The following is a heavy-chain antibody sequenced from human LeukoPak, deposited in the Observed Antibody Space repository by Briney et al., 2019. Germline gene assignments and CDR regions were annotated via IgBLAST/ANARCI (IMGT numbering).Heavy chain of an antibody. V-gene: IGHV1-2*02. CDR3: ARQSSGFFVSDY. CDR1: GYTLTGYY. D-gene: IGHD6-25*01. CDR2: INPNSGGT. J-gene: IGHJ4*02. Sequence: ASVKVSCKASGYTLTGYYMHWVRQAPGQGLEWMGWINPNSGGTNYAQNFQGRVTMTRDPSVSTAYMELSRLRSDDTAVYFCARQSSGFFVSDYWGQGTLVTVSS.